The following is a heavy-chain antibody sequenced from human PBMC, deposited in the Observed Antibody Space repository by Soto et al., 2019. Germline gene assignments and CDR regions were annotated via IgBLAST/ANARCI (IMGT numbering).Heavy chain of an antibody. J-gene: IGHJ3*01. CDR2: IKEDGSEK. Sequence: EVQLVESGGGLVQPGGSLRLSCAASGFTFGSHWMSWVRQAPGKGLEWVANIKEDGSEKYYVDSVKGRFTISRDNAKNSLYLQMNSLRAEDTAVYYCARINSGIRTGDAFDFWGQGTMVTVSS. D-gene: IGHD5-12*01. CDR3: ARINSGIRTGDAFDF. V-gene: IGHV3-7*01. CDR1: GFTFGSHW.